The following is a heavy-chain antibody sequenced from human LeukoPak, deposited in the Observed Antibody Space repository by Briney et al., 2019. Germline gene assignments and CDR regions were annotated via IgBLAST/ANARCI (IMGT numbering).Heavy chain of an antibody. D-gene: IGHD6-25*01. CDR3: THPAYYYNVDV. J-gene: IGHJ6*04. CDR2: IKTKADNYAT. CDR1: GLTFSVSA. Sequence: GGSLRLSCSASGLTFSVSAIHWVRQASGKGLEWVGRIKTKADNYATAYAASVKGRFTISREDSTNTAYLQMNSLKTEDTAVSYCTHPAYYYNVDVWGKGTTVTVSS. V-gene: IGHV3-73*01.